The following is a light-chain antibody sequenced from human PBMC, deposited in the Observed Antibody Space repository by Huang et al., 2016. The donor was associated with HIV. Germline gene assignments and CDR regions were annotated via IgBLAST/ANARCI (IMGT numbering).Light chain of an antibody. CDR3: QQYNNWPRT. V-gene: IGKV3-15*01. CDR2: GAS. Sequence: EIVMTQSPATLSVSPGERATLSCRASQRGSSNLAWYQQKPGQAPRLLIDGASTRATGIPARFSGSGSGTEFTRTISSLQSEDSAVYYCQQYNNWPRTFGQGTKVEIK. CDR1: QRGSSN. J-gene: IGKJ1*01.